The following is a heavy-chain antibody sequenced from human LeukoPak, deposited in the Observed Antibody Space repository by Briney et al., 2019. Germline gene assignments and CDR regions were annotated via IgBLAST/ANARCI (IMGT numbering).Heavy chain of an antibody. Sequence: PGGSLRLSCAASGFTFSTYWTNWYRQAPGKGLEWVGNINQDASEINYVDSVRGRFTISRDNAKNSLNLQMNSLRAEDTAVYYCATDRDNSDWQKRFDSWGQGTLVTVTP. J-gene: IGHJ4*02. D-gene: IGHD2-21*02. V-gene: IGHV3-7*01. CDR3: ATDRDNSDWQKRFDS. CDR1: GFTFSTYW. CDR2: INQDASEI.